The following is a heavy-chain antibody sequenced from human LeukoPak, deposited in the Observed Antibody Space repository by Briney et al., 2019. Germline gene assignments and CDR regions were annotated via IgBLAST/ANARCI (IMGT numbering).Heavy chain of an antibody. D-gene: IGHD5-12*01. J-gene: IGHJ4*02. CDR2: ISGSGIST. CDR1: GFTFNIFA. Sequence: GGSLRLSCAASGFTFNIFAMNWVRQASGRGLEWVSTISGSGISTYYADSVKGRFTISRDNSKNTLYLQINSLRDEDTAVYFCAKDQHGYDKPIDYWGQGTLVTVSP. V-gene: IGHV3-23*01. CDR3: AKDQHGYDKPIDY.